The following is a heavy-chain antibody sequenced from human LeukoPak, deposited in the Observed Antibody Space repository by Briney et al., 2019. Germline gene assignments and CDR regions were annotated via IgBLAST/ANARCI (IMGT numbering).Heavy chain of an antibody. CDR3: ARVPRIAAPGTPRTYNWFDP. Sequence: GGSLRLSCAASGFTFKNYAMTWVRQAPGKGLEWVANINQDGSEKYYVDSVKGRFTISRDNAKNSLYLQMNSLRAEDTAVYYCARVPRIAAPGTPRTYNWFDPWGQGTLVTVSS. V-gene: IGHV3-7*01. D-gene: IGHD6-13*01. CDR1: GFTFKNYA. J-gene: IGHJ5*02. CDR2: INQDGSEK.